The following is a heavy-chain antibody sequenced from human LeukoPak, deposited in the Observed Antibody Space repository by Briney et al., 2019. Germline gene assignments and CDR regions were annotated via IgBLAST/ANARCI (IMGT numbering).Heavy chain of an antibody. V-gene: IGHV4-30-2*01. D-gene: IGHD6-19*01. CDR3: ARFKRAGGWSYFDY. CDR2: IYHSGST. Sequence: SETLSLTCTVSGGSISSGGYYWSWIRQPPGKGLEWIGYIYHSGSTYYNPSLKSRVTISVDRSKNQFSLKLSSVTAADTAVYYCARFKRAGGWSYFDYWGQGTLVTVSS. J-gene: IGHJ4*02. CDR1: GGSISSGGYY.